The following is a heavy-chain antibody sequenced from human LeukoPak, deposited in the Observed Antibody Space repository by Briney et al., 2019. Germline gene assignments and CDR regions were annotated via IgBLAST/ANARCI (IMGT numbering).Heavy chain of an antibody. Sequence: GGSLRLSCAASGFTFSSYAMSWVRQAPGKGLEWVSVISGSGGATYYADSVKGRFTISRDNSKNTLYLQMNSLRAEDTAVYYCAKVPSMVRGVAFDYWGQGTLVTVSS. CDR2: ISGSGGAT. CDR3: AKVPSMVRGVAFDY. D-gene: IGHD3-10*01. CDR1: GFTFSSYA. J-gene: IGHJ4*02. V-gene: IGHV3-23*01.